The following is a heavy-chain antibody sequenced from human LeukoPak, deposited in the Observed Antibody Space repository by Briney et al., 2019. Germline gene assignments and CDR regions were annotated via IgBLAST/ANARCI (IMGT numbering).Heavy chain of an antibody. J-gene: IGHJ4*02. D-gene: IGHD6-13*01. V-gene: IGHV3-74*01. CDR1: GFTFSNYW. CDR3: ARGYSSNYRVDY. CDR2: INNEESTI. Sequence: GGSLRLSCAVSGFTFSNYWMHWVRQAPGKGLVWVSRINNEESTISYADSVKGRFTVSRDNAKNTLYLQMNSLRDEDTAVDYCARGYSSNYRVDYWGQGTLVTVSS.